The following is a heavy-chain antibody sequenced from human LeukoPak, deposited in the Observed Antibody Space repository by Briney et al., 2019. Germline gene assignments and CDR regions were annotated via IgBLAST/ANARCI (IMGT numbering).Heavy chain of an antibody. V-gene: IGHV3-21*01. D-gene: IGHD7-27*01. Sequence: GGSLRLSCAASGFTFSSYSMNWVRQAPGKGLEWVSSISSSSYIYYADSVKGRFTISRDNAKNSLYLQMNSLRAEDTAVYYCARDMLGIPAFDYWGQGTLVTVSS. CDR2: ISSSSYI. CDR1: GFTFSSYS. J-gene: IGHJ4*02. CDR3: ARDMLGIPAFDY.